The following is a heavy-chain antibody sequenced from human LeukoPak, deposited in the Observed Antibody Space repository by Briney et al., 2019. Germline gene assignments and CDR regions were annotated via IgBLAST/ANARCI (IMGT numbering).Heavy chain of an antibody. J-gene: IGHJ3*02. CDR1: GYSFTSYW. CDR2: IYPGDSET. V-gene: IGHV5-51*03. Sequence: PGESLKISCKGSGYSFTSYWIGWVRQMPGKGLEWMGIIYPGDSETRYSPSFQGQVTISADRSVSTAYLQWSSLKASDTAMYYCARPESPNDAFDIWGQGTMVTVSS. CDR3: ARPESPNDAFDI.